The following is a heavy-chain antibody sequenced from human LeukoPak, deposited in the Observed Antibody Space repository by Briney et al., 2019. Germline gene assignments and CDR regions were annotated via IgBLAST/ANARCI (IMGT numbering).Heavy chain of an antibody. CDR1: GFTFSSYG. J-gene: IGHJ4*02. D-gene: IGHD3-3*01. Sequence: GESLKISCAASGFTFSSYGMHWVRQAPGKGLEWVAVIWYDGSNKYYADSVKGRFTISRDNAKSTLYLQMNSLRAEDTAVYYCARDRGRVVGEYFDNWGQGTLVTVSS. CDR2: IWYDGSNK. V-gene: IGHV3-33*01. CDR3: ARDRGRVVGEYFDN.